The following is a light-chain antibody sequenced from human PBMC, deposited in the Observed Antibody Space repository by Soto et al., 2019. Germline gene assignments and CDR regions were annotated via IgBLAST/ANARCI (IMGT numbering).Light chain of an antibody. CDR3: QQYGDSPPNT. Sequence: EIVLTQSPATLSLSPGERATLSCRASQSVSSYLAWYQQKPGQAPRLLIYDASNRATGIPARFSGSGSGTDFTLTISSLEPEDFAVYYCQQYGDSPPNTFGQGTKLEIK. J-gene: IGKJ2*01. CDR1: QSVSSY. CDR2: DAS. V-gene: IGKV3-11*01.